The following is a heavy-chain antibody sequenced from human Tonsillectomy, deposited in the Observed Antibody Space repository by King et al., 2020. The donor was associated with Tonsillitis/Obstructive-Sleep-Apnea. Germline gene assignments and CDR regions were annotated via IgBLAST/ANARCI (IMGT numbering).Heavy chain of an antibody. V-gene: IGHV3-33*01. Sequence: VQLVESGGGVVQPGRSLRLSCAASGFTFTTYGMHWVRQAPGKGLEWVAVIGYEGSIKYYADSVKGRFTISRDNSKNTVYLQMNSLRAEDTAIYYCARDPTRGGSYYSDYWGQGTLVTVSS. CDR3: ARDPTRGGSYYSDY. CDR1: GFTFTTYG. D-gene: IGHD1-26*01. CDR2: IGYEGSIK. J-gene: IGHJ4*02.